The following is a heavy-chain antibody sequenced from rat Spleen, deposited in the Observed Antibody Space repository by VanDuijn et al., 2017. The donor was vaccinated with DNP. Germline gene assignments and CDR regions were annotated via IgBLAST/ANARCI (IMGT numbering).Heavy chain of an antibody. D-gene: IGHD1-11*01. Sequence: EVQLVESGGGLVQPGRSMKLSCAASGFTFSSFAMAWVRQAPTKGLEWVASISYDGSDTYYRDSVKGRFTISRDNAKSTLYLQMNSLRSEDTATYYCARHGGYSDVMDAWGQGASVTVSS. J-gene: IGHJ4*01. V-gene: IGHV5-22*01. CDR1: GFTFSSFA. CDR2: ISYDGSDT. CDR3: ARHGGYSDVMDA.